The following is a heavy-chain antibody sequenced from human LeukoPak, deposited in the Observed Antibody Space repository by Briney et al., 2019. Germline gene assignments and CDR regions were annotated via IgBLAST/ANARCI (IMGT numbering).Heavy chain of an antibody. CDR1: GCTFTGYY. J-gene: IGHJ4*02. CDR3: ARTSDFDY. CDR2: INPNSGST. D-gene: IGHD3-10*01. V-gene: IGHV1-2*02. Sequence: ASVKVSCKPSGCTFTGYYMHWVRQAPGQGLEWMGWINPNSGSTNYAQKFQGRVTMTRDTSISTAYMELSRLRSDDTAVYYCARTSDFDYWGQGTLVTVSS.